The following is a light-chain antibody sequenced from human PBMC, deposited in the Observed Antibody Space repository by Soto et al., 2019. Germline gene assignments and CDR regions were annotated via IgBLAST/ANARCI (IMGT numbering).Light chain of an antibody. V-gene: IGLV2-23*02. CDR2: EVS. J-gene: IGLJ1*01. CDR3: CSYAGYSTLV. CDR1: RSDVGVYNL. Sequence: QSVLTQTASVSGSPGQSITISCTGTRSDVGVYNLVSWFQQSPGKVPKLIIYEVSKRPSGVSDRFSGSKTDDTASLTISGLQAEDEADYFCCSYAGYSTLVFGTGTKVTV.